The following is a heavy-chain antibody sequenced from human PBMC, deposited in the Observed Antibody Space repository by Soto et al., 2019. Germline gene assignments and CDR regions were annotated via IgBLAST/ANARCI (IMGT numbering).Heavy chain of an antibody. CDR3: AKVAHHMNV. J-gene: IGHJ6*02. D-gene: IGHD2-15*01. CDR1: GYTFTSYG. V-gene: IGHV1-18*01. Sequence: QVQLVQSGAEVKKPGASVKVSCKASGYTFTSYGISWVRQAPGQGLQRMGWISAYNGNSKYAQKVQGRVTVTTDTATCTAYMALRSLSNAARAMYVCAKVAHHMNVWGQRTTVTVSS. CDR2: ISAYNGNS.